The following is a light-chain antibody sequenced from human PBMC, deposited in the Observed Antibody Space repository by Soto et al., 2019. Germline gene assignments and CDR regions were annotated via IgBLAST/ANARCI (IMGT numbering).Light chain of an antibody. J-gene: IGKJ2*01. Sequence: DIQMTQSPSTLSASVGDRVTIACRASQSISSYLAWYQQKPGKAPSLLIYKASNLASGVPSRFTGGGSGTDFTLTITSLQPDDSATYFSQQFNSYSYTFGQVTKLEIK. CDR3: QQFNSYSYT. CDR1: QSISSY. CDR2: KAS. V-gene: IGKV1-5*03.